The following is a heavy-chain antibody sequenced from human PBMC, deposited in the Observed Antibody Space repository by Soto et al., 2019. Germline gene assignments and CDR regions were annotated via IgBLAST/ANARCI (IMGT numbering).Heavy chain of an antibody. D-gene: IGHD3-10*01. Sequence: QVQLVQSGAEVKKPGASVKVSCKASGYTFTSYGISWVRQAPGQGLEWMGWISAYNGNTNYAQKLQGRVTMTTDTSTSTAYMELRSLRSDDTAVYYCARDLGGVLWFGELHGHWFDPWGQGTLVTVSS. V-gene: IGHV1-18*01. CDR1: GYTFTSYG. CDR2: ISAYNGNT. CDR3: ARDLGGVLWFGELHGHWFDP. J-gene: IGHJ5*02.